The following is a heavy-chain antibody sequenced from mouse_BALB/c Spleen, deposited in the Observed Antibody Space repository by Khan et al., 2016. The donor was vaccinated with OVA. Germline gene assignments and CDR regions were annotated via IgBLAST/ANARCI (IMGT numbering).Heavy chain of an antibody. CDR1: GYTFTDYV. Sequence: QVQLQQPGPELVKPGAAVKMSCKASGYTFTDYVISWVKQRTGQGPEWIGEIYPGSGRTYYNEKFKGKATLTADKSSNTAYMQLSSLTSEDSAVYFCARIYDWAWFAYWGQGTLVTVSA. J-gene: IGHJ3*01. D-gene: IGHD2-12*01. CDR3: ARIYDWAWFAY. CDR2: IYPGSGRT. V-gene: IGHV1-77*01.